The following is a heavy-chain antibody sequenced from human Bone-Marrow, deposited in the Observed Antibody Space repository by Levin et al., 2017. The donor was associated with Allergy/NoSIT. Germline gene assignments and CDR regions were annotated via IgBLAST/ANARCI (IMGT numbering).Heavy chain of an antibody. Sequence: GSLRLSCSVSGGSITGYNWSWIRQPSGKGLEWIGFVYHSGTTNYNPSLKNRVIISLDTSKRQLSLELRSVTAADTAVYFCARESVAGRYYFDFWGQGALVTVSS. CDR3: ARESVAGRYYFDF. CDR1: GGSITGYN. CDR2: VYHSGTT. D-gene: IGHD1-14*01. J-gene: IGHJ4*02. V-gene: IGHV4-59*01.